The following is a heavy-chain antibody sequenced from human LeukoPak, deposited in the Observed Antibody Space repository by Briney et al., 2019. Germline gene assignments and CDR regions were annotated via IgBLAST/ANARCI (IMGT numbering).Heavy chain of an antibody. J-gene: IGHJ6*02. Sequence: PGGSLRLSCAASGFTFSSHAMSWVRQAPGKGLEWVSGISGSGGSTYYADSVQGRFTISRDNARNSLYLQMNSLRAEDTALYYCAKDLHYYVAMDVWGQGTAVTVSS. CDR1: GFTFSSHA. CDR2: ISGSGGST. D-gene: IGHD3-10*02. V-gene: IGHV3-23*01. CDR3: AKDLHYYVAMDV.